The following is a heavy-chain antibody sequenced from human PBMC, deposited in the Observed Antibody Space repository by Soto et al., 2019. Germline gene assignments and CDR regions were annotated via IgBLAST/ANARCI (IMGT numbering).Heavy chain of an antibody. CDR1: GYTFTSYY. CDR2: INPSGGST. CDR3: ARDGNGDHLYY. D-gene: IGHD4-17*01. J-gene: IGHJ4*02. V-gene: IGHV1-46*01. Sequence: ASVKVSCKASGYTFTSYYMHWVRQAPGQGLEWMGIINPSGGSTSYAQKLQGRVTMTRDTSTSTVYMELSSLRSEDTAVYYCARDGNGDHLYYWGQGTLVTVSS.